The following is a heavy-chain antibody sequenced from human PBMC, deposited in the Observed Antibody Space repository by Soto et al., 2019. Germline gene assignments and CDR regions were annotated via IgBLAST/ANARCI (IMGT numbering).Heavy chain of an antibody. D-gene: IGHD2-2*01. CDR1: GFAFDDYA. CDR3: AKDKGAGYCSSTSCYSGLYYYYYYMDV. CDR2: ISWNSGSI. J-gene: IGHJ6*03. V-gene: IGHV3-9*01. Sequence: EVQLVESGGGLVQPGRSLRLSCAASGFAFDDYAMHWVRQAPGKGLEWVSGISWNSGSIGYADSVKGRFTISRDNAKNSLYLQMNSQRAEDTALYYCAKDKGAGYCSSTSCYSGLYYYYYYMDVWGKGTTVTVSS.